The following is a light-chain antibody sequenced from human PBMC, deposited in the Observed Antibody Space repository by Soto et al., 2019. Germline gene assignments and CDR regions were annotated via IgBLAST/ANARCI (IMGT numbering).Light chain of an antibody. CDR3: QQYNNYPIT. J-gene: IGKJ5*01. V-gene: IGKV1-5*01. Sequence: DIQRTQSPSTLSTSVGDRVTITCRADQNISTLLTWYQQKPGKAPKVLIYGASSLQSGVPSRFSGSGSGTEFTLTISGLQPDDFATYYCQQYNNYPITFGQGTRLEIK. CDR2: GAS. CDR1: QNISTL.